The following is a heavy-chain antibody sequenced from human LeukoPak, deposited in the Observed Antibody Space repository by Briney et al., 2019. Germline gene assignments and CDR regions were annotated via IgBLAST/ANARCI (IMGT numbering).Heavy chain of an antibody. J-gene: IGHJ4*02. CDR3: ARSKGGYSSSSLYYFDY. CDR1: GGSISSGGYY. Sequence: TLSLTCTVSGGSISSGGYYWSWIRQPPGKGLEWIGYIYHSGSTYYNPSLKSRVTISVDRSKNQFSLKLSSVTAADTAVYYCARSKGGYSSSSLYYFDYWGQGTLVTVSS. D-gene: IGHD6-6*01. V-gene: IGHV4-30-2*01. CDR2: IYHSGST.